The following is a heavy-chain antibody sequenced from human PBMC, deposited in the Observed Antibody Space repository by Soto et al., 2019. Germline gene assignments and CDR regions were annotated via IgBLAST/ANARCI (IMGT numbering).Heavy chain of an antibody. J-gene: IGHJ4*02. V-gene: IGHV3-23*01. CDR2: ISGSGGST. CDR3: SRRGSGSYYDD. D-gene: IGHD1-26*01. Sequence: EVQLLESGGGLVQPGGSLRLSCAASGFTFSSYAMRWVRQAPVNGLEWVSAISGSGGSTYYADSVKGRFTISIDNPKNTLYLHMNSLRSEDTAVYYCSRRGSGSYYDDWGQGTLVTVSS. CDR1: GFTFSSYA.